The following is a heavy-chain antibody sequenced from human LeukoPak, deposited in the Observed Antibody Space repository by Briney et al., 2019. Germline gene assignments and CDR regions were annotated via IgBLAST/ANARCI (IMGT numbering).Heavy chain of an antibody. CDR1: GLTFSSYG. Sequence: GGALRLSCAASGLTFSSYGMHWVRQAPGKGLEGVAFIRYDGRNKYYTDSVKGRFTISRDNSKNTLYLQMNSLRAEDTAVYYCAKEYVTTVQPGSYYYYYYMDVWGKGTTVTISS. V-gene: IGHV3-30*02. CDR3: AKEYVTTVQPGSYYYYYYMDV. D-gene: IGHD4-17*01. CDR2: IRYDGRNK. J-gene: IGHJ6*03.